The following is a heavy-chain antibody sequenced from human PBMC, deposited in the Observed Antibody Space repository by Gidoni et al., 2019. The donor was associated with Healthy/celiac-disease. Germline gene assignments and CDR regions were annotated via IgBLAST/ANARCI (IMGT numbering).Heavy chain of an antibody. CDR1: GFPFSSYG. D-gene: IGHD3-22*01. V-gene: IGHV3-30*18. J-gene: IGHJ6*02. CDR2: ISYDGSNK. CDR3: AKATYYYDSSGPDYGMDV. Sequence: QVQLVESGGGVVQPGRSLRLSCAASGFPFSSYGMHWVRPAPGKGLEWVAVISYDGSNKYYADSVKGRFTISRDNSKNTLYLQMNSLRAEDTAVYYCAKATYYYDSSGPDYGMDVWGQGTTVTVSS.